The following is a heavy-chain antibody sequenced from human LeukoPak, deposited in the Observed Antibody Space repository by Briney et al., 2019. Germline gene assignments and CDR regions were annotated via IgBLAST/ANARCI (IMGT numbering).Heavy chain of an antibody. Sequence: TGGSLRLSCAASGFTFSSYGMHWVRQAPGKGLEWVAVISYDGSSKYYADSVKGRFTISRDNSKNTLYLQMNSLRAEDTAVYYCAKDHSSGWYDYFDYWGQGTLVTVSS. CDR1: GFTFSSYG. D-gene: IGHD6-19*01. CDR3: AKDHSSGWYDYFDY. V-gene: IGHV3-30*18. J-gene: IGHJ4*02. CDR2: ISYDGSSK.